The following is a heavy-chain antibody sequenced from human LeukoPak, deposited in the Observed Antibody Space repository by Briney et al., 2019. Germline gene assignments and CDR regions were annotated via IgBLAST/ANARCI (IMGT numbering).Heavy chain of an antibody. V-gene: IGHV4-4*09. J-gene: IGHJ4*02. CDR3: ARQGDYYGSGDHFDY. CDR1: GGSISSYY. CDR2: IYTSGST. Sequence: SETLSPTCTVSGGSISSYYWSWIRQPPGKGLEWIGYIYTSGSTNYNPSLKSRVTISVDTSKNRFSLELSSVTAADTAVYYCARQGDYYGSGDHFDYWGQGTLVTVSS. D-gene: IGHD3-10*01.